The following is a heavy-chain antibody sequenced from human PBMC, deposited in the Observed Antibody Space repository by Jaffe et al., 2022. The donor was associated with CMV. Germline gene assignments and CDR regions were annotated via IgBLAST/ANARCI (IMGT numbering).Heavy chain of an antibody. CDR3: ARAEYSYGYDY. Sequence: QVQLQQWGAGLLKPSETLSLTCAVYGGSFSGYYWSWIRQPPGKGLEWIGEINHSGSTNYNPSLKSRVTISVDTSKNQFSLKLSSVTAADTAVYYCARAEYSYGYDYWGQGTLVTVSS. D-gene: IGHD5-18*01. V-gene: IGHV4-34*01. CDR1: GGSFSGYY. CDR2: INHSGST. J-gene: IGHJ4*02.